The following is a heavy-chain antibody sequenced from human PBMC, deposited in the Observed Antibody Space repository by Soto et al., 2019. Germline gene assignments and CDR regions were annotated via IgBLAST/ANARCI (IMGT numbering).Heavy chain of an antibody. Sequence: AERLSLTCTVLGDSVSSTSYYWGWIRKPPGKGLEWIGSLYYTGNIFYNPSLKSRVSMSMDTSKNQFSLKLSSVTAADTAVYYCARESGSATGMDVWGQGTTVTVSS. J-gene: IGHJ6*02. CDR1: GDSVSSTSYY. CDR2: LYYTGNI. CDR3: ARESGSATGMDV. V-gene: IGHV4-39*01. D-gene: IGHD6-6*01.